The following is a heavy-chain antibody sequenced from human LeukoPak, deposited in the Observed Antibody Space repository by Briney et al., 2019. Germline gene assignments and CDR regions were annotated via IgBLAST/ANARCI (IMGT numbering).Heavy chain of an antibody. J-gene: IGHJ5*01. CDR3: ARDLGSYVDS. Sequence: GGSLRLSCAASGFTVSSNYMSWVRQAPGKGLEWVSIIYRDDRTFYADSVKDRFTISRDNSKKTLFLQMNSLRAEDTAVYYCARDLGSYVDSWGHGTLVRVSS. V-gene: IGHV3-66*01. CDR1: GFTVSSNY. CDR2: IYRDDRT. D-gene: IGHD5-18*01.